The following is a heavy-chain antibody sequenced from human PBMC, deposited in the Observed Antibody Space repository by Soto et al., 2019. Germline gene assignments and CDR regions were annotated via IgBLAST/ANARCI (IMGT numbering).Heavy chain of an antibody. CDR1: GGSISSSSYY. V-gene: IGHV4-39*01. Sequence: SETLSLTCTVSGGSISSSSYYWGWIRQPPGRGLEWIGSIYYSGSTYYNPSLKSRVTISVDTSKNQFSLKLSSVTAADTAVYYCARRPILWWQRWFDPWGQGTLVTVS. CDR3: ARRPILWWQRWFDP. CDR2: IYYSGST. J-gene: IGHJ5*02. D-gene: IGHD2-21*01.